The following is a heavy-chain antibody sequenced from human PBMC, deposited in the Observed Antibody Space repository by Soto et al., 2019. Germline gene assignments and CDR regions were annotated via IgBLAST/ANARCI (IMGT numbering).Heavy chain of an antibody. J-gene: IGHJ4*02. V-gene: IGHV1-46*01. D-gene: IGHD2-21*02. CDR1: GYPFTDYF. CDR3: ARELYSCGGDCPYYTDY. CDR2: ISLYHHST. Sequence: QAQLVQSGAEVKKPGASVRVSCKTSGYPFTDYFIHWVRQAPGQGLEWMGIISLYHHSTSYAQKFQGRLTVTADTSTTTVYMELSSLTSEDSAVYWCARELYSCGGDCPYYTDYWGQGTLVTVSS.